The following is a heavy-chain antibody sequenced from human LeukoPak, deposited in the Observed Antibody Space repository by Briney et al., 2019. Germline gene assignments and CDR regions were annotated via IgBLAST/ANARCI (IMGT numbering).Heavy chain of an antibody. Sequence: PSETLSLTCAVNRGPFIGYYWSWIRQPPGKGLEWLGETDLSGNTNYNPSLKSRLTISIDPSKDQVSLKLSSVTAADTAVYYCARYPFCGGDCSDWFDPWGQGTLVTVSS. CDR1: RGPFIGYY. CDR2: TDLSGNT. D-gene: IGHD2-21*02. V-gene: IGHV4-34*01. J-gene: IGHJ5*02. CDR3: ARYPFCGGDCSDWFDP.